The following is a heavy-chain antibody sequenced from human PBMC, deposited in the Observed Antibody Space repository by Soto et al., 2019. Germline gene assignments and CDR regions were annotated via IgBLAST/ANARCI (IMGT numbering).Heavy chain of an antibody. CDR1: GFTFSSYS. V-gene: IGHV3-48*02. J-gene: IGHJ5*02. Sequence: EVQLVESGGGLVQPGGSLRLSCAASGFTFSSYSMNWVRQAPGKGLEWVSYISSSSSTIYYADSVKGRFTISRDNAKNSLYLQMNSLRDEDTAVYYCARDSSYPYCSCTSCPNWFDPWGQGTLVTVSS. D-gene: IGHD2-2*01. CDR2: ISSSSSTI. CDR3: ARDSSYPYCSCTSCPNWFDP.